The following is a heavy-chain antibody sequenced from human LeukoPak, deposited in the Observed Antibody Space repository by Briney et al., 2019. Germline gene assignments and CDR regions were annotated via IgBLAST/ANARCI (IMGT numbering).Heavy chain of an antibody. CDR2: IIPIFGTA. CDR3: ARDIVVVPAAMRSAEGYYYHMDV. Sequence: ASVKVSCKASGGTFSSYAISWVRQAPGQGLEWMGRIIPIFGTANYAQKFQGRVTITTDESTSTAYMELSSLRSEDTAVYYCARDIVVVPAAMRSAEGYYYHMDVWGKGTTVTVSS. CDR1: GGTFSSYA. V-gene: IGHV1-69*05. J-gene: IGHJ6*03. D-gene: IGHD2-2*01.